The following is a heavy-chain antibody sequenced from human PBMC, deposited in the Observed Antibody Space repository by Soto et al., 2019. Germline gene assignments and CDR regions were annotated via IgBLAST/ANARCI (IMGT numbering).Heavy chain of an antibody. D-gene: IGHD3-10*01. V-gene: IGHV1-18*01. CDR1: GYTFTNYG. CDR2: ISAYNGNT. J-gene: IGHJ5*02. Sequence: ASAKVSCKASGYTFTNYGISWVRQAPGQGLEWMGWISAYNGNTKYAQKFQGRVTMTTDTSTSTAYMELRSLRSDDTAVYYCARGVGSGSYYNQYNWFDPWGQGTLVTVSS. CDR3: ARGVGSGSYYNQYNWFDP.